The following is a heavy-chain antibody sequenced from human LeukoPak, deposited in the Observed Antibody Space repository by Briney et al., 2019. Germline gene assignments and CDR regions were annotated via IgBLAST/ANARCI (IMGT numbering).Heavy chain of an antibody. CDR2: ISYDGSNK. CDR3: ARDVGAIPFDY. D-gene: IGHD1-26*01. Sequence: GGSLRLSCAASGFTFSSYAMHWVRQAPGKGLEWVAVISYDGSNKYYADSVKGRFTISRDNAKNSLYLQMNSLRAEDTAVYYCARDVGAIPFDYWGQGTLVTVSS. J-gene: IGHJ4*02. CDR1: GFTFSSYA. V-gene: IGHV3-30-3*01.